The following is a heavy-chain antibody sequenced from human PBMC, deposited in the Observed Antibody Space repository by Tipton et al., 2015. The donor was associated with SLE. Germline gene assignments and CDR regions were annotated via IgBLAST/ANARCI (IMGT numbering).Heavy chain of an antibody. CDR3: ARGRVGYSYGRHFDY. J-gene: IGHJ4*02. D-gene: IGHD5-18*01. CDR1: GGSISSHY. V-gene: IGHV4-59*11. Sequence: TLSLTCTVSGGSISSHYWSWIRQPPGKGLEWIGYIYYSGSTNYNPSLKSRATISVDTSKNQFSLKLSSVTAADTAVYYCARGRVGYSYGRHFDYWGQGTLVTVSS. CDR2: IYYSGST.